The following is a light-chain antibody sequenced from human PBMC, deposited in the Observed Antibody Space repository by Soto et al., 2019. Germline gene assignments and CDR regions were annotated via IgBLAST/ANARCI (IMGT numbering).Light chain of an antibody. Sequence: QSVLTQPPSASGSPGQSVTISCTGTSSDVGGYNYVSWYQQYPGKAPKLMIYEVNKRPSGVPDRFSGSKSGNTASLTVSGLQAEDEADYYCCSYAGSYTVVFGGGTKVTVL. J-gene: IGLJ2*01. CDR2: EVN. V-gene: IGLV2-8*01. CDR1: SSDVGGYNY. CDR3: CSYAGSYTVV.